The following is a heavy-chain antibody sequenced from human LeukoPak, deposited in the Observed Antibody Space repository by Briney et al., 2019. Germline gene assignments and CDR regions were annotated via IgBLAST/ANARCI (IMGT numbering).Heavy chain of an antibody. CDR3: ARDKPSGYSYGGLDY. V-gene: IGHV1-46*01. CDR1: GYTFTSFY. J-gene: IGHJ4*02. Sequence: ASVKVSCKASGYTFTSFYMHWVRQAPGQGLEWMGIINPSGGSTSYAQKFQGRVTMTRDTSTSTVYMELSSLRSEDTAVYYCARDKPSGYSYGGLDYWGQGTLVTVSS. CDR2: INPSGGST. D-gene: IGHD5-18*01.